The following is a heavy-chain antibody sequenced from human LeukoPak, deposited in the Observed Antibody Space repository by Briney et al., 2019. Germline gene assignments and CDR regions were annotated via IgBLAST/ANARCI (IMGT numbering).Heavy chain of an antibody. CDR1: GVSIRSYS. J-gene: IGHJ4*02. CDR3: AREEEGDYSDYFDY. Sequence: SETLSLTCSVSGVSIRSYSWSWIRQPSGKGRGWIGRIQTSGSTNYNPSLRSRVAMSADTSKNQFSLKLSSVTAADTAVYYCAREEEGDYSDYFDYWGQGTLVTVSS. D-gene: IGHD2-15*01. CDR2: IQTSGST. V-gene: IGHV4-4*07.